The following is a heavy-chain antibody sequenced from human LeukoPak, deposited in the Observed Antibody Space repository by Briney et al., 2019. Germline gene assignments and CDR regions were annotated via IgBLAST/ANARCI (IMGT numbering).Heavy chain of an antibody. CDR2: IRPEGTTT. V-gene: IGHV3-74*03. CDR3: ARDFNWILVDY. D-gene: IGHD3-9*01. Sequence: GGSLRLSCTVSGYLLSTRWEQWLRQAPGKGLVWVSRIRPEGTTTAYADSVKGRFTISRDNAKNTLFLQMNSLSAEYTAVYYCARDFNWILVDYWGQGTLVTVSS. CDR1: GYLLSTRW. J-gene: IGHJ4*02.